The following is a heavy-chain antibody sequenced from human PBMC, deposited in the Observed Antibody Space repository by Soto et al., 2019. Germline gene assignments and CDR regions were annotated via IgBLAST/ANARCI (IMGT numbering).Heavy chain of an antibody. J-gene: IGHJ6*02. CDR3: ATFVHSPYCNPGSCSYFYFALDL. Sequence: SVKVSCKAFGGTFRNYAISWVRQAPGQGLEWMGGIIPTFGTPHYAQNFQGRVTVTADESTSTAYMELGSLRSEDTAVYYCATFVHSPYCNPGSCSYFYFALDLWGQGTTVTVSS. CDR2: IIPTFGTP. CDR1: GGTFRNYA. V-gene: IGHV1-69*13. D-gene: IGHD2-15*01.